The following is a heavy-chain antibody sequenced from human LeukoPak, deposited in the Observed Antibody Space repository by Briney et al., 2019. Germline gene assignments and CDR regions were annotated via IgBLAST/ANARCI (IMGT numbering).Heavy chain of an antibody. V-gene: IGHV3-49*05. CDR3: ARPNGYSSSWYWFDP. D-gene: IGHD6-13*01. CDR2: IRSKAYGGTT. Sequence: KAGGSLRLSCTAYGFTFGDYAMSWFRQAPGKGLEWVGFIRSKAYGGTTEYAASVKGRFTISGDDSKSIAYLQMNSLKTEDTAVYYCARPNGYSSSWYWFDPWGQGTLVTVSS. J-gene: IGHJ5*02. CDR1: GFTFGDYA.